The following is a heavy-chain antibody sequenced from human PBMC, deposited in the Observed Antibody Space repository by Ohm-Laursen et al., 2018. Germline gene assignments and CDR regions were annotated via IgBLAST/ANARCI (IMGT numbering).Heavy chain of an antibody. CDR1: GGSISSYY. Sequence: SDTLSLTCTVSGGSISSYYWSWIRQPPGKGLEWIGYIYYSGSTNYNPSLKSRVTISVDTSKNQFSLKLSSVTAADTAVYYCARDSGHSGSYYGMDVWGQGTTVTVSS. J-gene: IGHJ6*02. CDR3: ARDSGHSGSYYGMDV. D-gene: IGHD1-26*01. CDR2: IYYSGST. V-gene: IGHV4-59*01.